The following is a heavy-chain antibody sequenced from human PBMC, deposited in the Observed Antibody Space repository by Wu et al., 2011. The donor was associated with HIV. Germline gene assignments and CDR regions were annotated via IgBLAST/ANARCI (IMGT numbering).Heavy chain of an antibody. CDR3: ARDRRGDVDTAMVTRELDY. J-gene: IGHJ4*02. D-gene: IGHD5-18*01. CDR1: GGTFSSYA. Sequence: QVQLVQSGAEVKKPGSSVKVSCKASGGTFSSYAISWVRQTPGQGLEWMGGIIPIFGTPNYAQKFQGRVTITTDESTSTVYMELRSLRSEDTAVYYCARDRRGDVDTAMVTRELDYWGQGTLVTVSS. V-gene: IGHV1-69*05. CDR2: IIPIFGTP.